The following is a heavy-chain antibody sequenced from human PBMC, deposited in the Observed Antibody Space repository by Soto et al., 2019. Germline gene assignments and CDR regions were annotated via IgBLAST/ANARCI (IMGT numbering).Heavy chain of an antibody. J-gene: IGHJ6*02. D-gene: IGHD6-19*01. V-gene: IGHV1-69*01. Sequence: QEQLVQSGAEVKKPGSSVKVSCKASGGTFSSYAISWVRQAPGQGLEWMGGIIPIFGTANYAQKFQGRVTITADESTSTAYMELSSLRSEDTAVYYCARAYSSGWTRFIHGIDVWGQGTTVTVSS. CDR1: GGTFSSYA. CDR3: ARAYSSGWTRFIHGIDV. CDR2: IIPIFGTA.